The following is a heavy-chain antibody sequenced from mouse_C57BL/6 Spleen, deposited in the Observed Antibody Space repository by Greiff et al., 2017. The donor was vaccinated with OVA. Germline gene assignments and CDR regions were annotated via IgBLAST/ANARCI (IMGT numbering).Heavy chain of an antibody. CDR2: IYPGGGYT. Sequence: QVQLQQSGAELVRPGTSVKMSCKASGYTFTNYWIGWAKQRPGHGLEWIGDIYPGGGYTNYNEKFKGKATLTADKSSSTAYMQFSSLTSEDSAIYYCARYYGSSYDYYAMDYWGQGTSVTVSS. CDR3: ARYYGSSYDYYAMDY. D-gene: IGHD1-1*01. J-gene: IGHJ4*01. V-gene: IGHV1-63*01. CDR1: GYTFTNYW.